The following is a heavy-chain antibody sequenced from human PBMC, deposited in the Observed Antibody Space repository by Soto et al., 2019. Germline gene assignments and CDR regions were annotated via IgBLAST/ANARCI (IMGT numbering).Heavy chain of an antibody. Sequence: EVHLLESGGGLVQPGGSLRLSCVASGFTFSSYVMSWVRQAPGKGLEWVSSLSVSGGSTHYADSVKGRFTIARDNPKNTVYLQMNSLRAEDTAVSYCAKQERFDIWGQGTMVTVSS. V-gene: IGHV3-23*01. J-gene: IGHJ3*02. CDR3: AKQERFDI. CDR2: LSVSGGST. CDR1: GFTFSSYV.